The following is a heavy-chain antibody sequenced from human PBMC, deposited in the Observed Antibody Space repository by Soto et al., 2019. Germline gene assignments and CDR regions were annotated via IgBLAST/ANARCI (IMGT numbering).Heavy chain of an antibody. D-gene: IGHD2-21*02. CDR1: GGSISSGDYY. Sequence: PSETLSLTCAVSGGSISSGDYYWSWIRQPPGKGLEWIGYIYYSGSTYYNPSLKSRVTISVDTSKNQFSLKLSSVTAADTAVYYCARDYCGGDCPGGMDVWGQGTTVTVSS. CDR3: ARDYCGGDCPGGMDV. J-gene: IGHJ6*02. CDR2: IYYSGST. V-gene: IGHV4-30-4*01.